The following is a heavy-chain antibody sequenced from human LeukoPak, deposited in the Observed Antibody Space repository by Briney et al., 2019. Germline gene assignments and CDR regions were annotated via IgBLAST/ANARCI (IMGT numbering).Heavy chain of an antibody. CDR2: ISSGSGSM. D-gene: IGHD3-16*01. CDR1: GFTFNTYT. V-gene: IGHV3-21*01. Sequence: GGSLRLSCAASGFTFNTYTMNWVRQAPGKGLEWVSSISSGSGSMFYIDSVRGRFTISRDNARNSLYLQMNSLRVEDTAVYYCARDPSWGTGYYFDYWGQGTLVTVSS. CDR3: ARDPSWGTGYYFDY. J-gene: IGHJ4*02.